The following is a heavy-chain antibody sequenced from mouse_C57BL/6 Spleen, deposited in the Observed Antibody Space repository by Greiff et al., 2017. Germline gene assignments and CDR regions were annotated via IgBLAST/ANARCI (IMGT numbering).Heavy chain of an antibody. D-gene: IGHD2-5*01. J-gene: IGHJ4*01. CDR3: ASHYSNYPYYYAMDY. CDR1: GYTFTSYW. V-gene: IGHV1-72*01. Sequence: QVQLQQPGAELVKPGASVKLSCKASGYTFTSYWMHWVKQRPGRGLEWIVRIDPNSGGTKYNETVKSRVTLTVDKPSSTAYMQLSSLTSEDSAVYYCASHYSNYPYYYAMDYWGQGTSVTVSS. CDR2: IDPNSGGT.